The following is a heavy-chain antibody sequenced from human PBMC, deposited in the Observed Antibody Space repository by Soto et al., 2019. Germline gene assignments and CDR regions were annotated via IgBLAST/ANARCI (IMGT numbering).Heavy chain of an antibody. CDR1: GGSISSGGYS. D-gene: IGHD4-17*01. J-gene: IGHJ4*02. CDR3: ARGSPVTTDY. Sequence: SETLSVTCAVYGGSISSGGYSWSWIRQPPGKGLEWIGYIYHSGSTYYNPSLKSRVTISVDRSKNQFSLKLSSVTAADTAVYYCARGSPVTTDYWGQGTLVTVSS. CDR2: IYHSGST. V-gene: IGHV4-30-2*01.